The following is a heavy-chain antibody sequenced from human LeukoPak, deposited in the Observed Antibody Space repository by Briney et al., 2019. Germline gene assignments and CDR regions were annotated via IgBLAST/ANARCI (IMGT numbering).Heavy chain of an antibody. Sequence: GGSLRLSCAASGFIFKSYWMSWVRQAPGKGLEWVANIKQDGSEENYVDSVRGRFTISRDTAKSSLYLQMNSLRAEDTAVYYCARVYSYGYDYWGQGTLVTVSS. V-gene: IGHV3-7*04. J-gene: IGHJ4*02. CDR2: IKQDGSEE. D-gene: IGHD5-18*01. CDR3: ARVYSYGYDY. CDR1: GFIFKSYW.